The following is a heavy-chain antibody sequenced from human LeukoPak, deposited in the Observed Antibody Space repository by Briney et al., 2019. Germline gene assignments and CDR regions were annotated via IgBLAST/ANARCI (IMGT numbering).Heavy chain of an antibody. V-gene: IGHV1-69*05. Sequence: ASVKVSCKASGYTFTSYGISWVRQAPGQGLEWMGGVIPIFGTANYAQKFRGRVAITTDESTSTAYMELSSLRSEDTAVYYCARLNPNWNADYYYMDVWGKGTTVTVSS. CDR3: ARLNPNWNADYYYMDV. D-gene: IGHD1-1*01. J-gene: IGHJ6*03. CDR1: GYTFTSYG. CDR2: VIPIFGTA.